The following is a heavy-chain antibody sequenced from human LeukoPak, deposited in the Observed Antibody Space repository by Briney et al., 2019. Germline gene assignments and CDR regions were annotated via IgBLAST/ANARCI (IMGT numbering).Heavy chain of an antibody. Sequence: SETLSLTCTVSGGSVSSGSYYWSWIRQPPGKGLEWIGYIYYSGSTNCNPSLKSRVTIPVDTSKNQFSLKLSSVTAADTAVYYCARGLARGWYSYWGQGTLVTVSS. D-gene: IGHD6-19*01. CDR2: IYYSGST. J-gene: IGHJ4*01. CDR1: GGSVSSGSYY. CDR3: ARGLARGWYSY. V-gene: IGHV4-61*01.